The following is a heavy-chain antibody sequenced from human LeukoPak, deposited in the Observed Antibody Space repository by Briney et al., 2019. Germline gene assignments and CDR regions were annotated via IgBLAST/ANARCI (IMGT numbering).Heavy chain of an antibody. CDR2: IYHSGST. CDR1: GGAVSSINW. Sequence: SETLSLTCAVSGGAVSSINWWSWVRQPPGKGLGWIGEIYHSGSTNYNPSLKSRVTISIDKAKNQFSLKLSSVTAADTAAYYCARGSRGWPGYFDYWGQGTLVTVSS. CDR3: ARGSRGWPGYFDY. V-gene: IGHV4-4*02. D-gene: IGHD6-19*01. J-gene: IGHJ4*02.